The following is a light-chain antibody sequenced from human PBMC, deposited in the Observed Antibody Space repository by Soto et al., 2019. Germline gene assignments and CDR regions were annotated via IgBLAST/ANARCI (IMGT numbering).Light chain of an antibody. CDR3: CSHAGSYTLV. CDR1: SSDVGGYNY. Sequence: QSALTQPRSVSGSPGQSVSISCTGTSSDVGGYNYVSWYQYRPGKAPKVMIYDVSTRPSGVPDRVSGSKSGNTASLTISGLQADDEAEYYCCSHAGSYTLVFGGGTQLTVL. CDR2: DVS. J-gene: IGLJ2*01. V-gene: IGLV2-11*01.